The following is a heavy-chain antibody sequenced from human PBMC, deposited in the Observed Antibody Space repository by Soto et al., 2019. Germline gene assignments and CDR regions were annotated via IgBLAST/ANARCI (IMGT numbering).Heavy chain of an antibody. Sequence: GGSLRLSCVASGFIFTNYWMSWVRQAPGKGLEWVASIKHDGNEKYYVDPVKGRLTISRDNGKNSVYLQMNSLRAEDTAVYYCPKDYYRTYYYYYYMDVWGKGTTVTVSS. CDR2: IKHDGNEK. CDR1: GFIFTNYW. CDR3: PKDYYRTYYYYYYMDV. V-gene: IGHV3-7*05. J-gene: IGHJ6*03. D-gene: IGHD3-22*01.